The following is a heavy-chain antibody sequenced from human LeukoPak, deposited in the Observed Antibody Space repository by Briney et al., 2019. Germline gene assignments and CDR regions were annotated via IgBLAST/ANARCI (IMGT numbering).Heavy chain of an antibody. CDR2: ISSSSSTI. V-gene: IGHV3-48*01. J-gene: IGHJ6*03. Sequence: GGSLRLSCAASGLTFSSYSMNWVRQAPGKGLEWVSYISSSSSTIYYADSVKGRFTISRDNAKNSLYLQMNSLRAEDTAVYYCARRDSSGSFYYYYMDVWGKGTTVTVSS. D-gene: IGHD3-22*01. CDR3: ARRDSSGSFYYYYMDV. CDR1: GLTFSSYS.